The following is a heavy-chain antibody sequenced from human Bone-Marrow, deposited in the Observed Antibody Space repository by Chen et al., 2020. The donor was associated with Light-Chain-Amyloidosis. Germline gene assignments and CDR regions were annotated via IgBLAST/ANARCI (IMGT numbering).Heavy chain of an antibody. CDR3: ARGSIVVVPAAIPYYGMDV. CDR1: GYTFTSYG. J-gene: IGHJ6*02. CDR2: ISAYNGNT. V-gene: IGHV1-18*01. D-gene: IGHD2-2*01. Sequence: QVQLVQSGAEVKKPGASVKVSCKASGYTFTSYGISWVRQAPGQGLEWMGWISAYNGNTNYAQKLQGRVTMTTDTSTXTXYMELXXXXXXDTXXXXCARGSIVVVPAAIPYYGMDVWGQGTTVTVSS.